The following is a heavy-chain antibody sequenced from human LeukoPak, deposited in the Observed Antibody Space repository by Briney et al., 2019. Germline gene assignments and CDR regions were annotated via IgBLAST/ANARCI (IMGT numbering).Heavy chain of an antibody. J-gene: IGHJ6*03. Sequence: GGSLRLSCAASGFTFSNYGMHWVRQAPGKGLGWLAIMWYADSAKGRFTISRDNSKNTVFLQMNSLRAEDTAVYYCARGRDGYNYYYYYYMDVWGKGTTVTVSS. CDR2: MWYA. CDR3: ARGRDGYNYYYYYYMDV. CDR1: GFTFSNYG. V-gene: IGHV3-33*02. D-gene: IGHD5-24*01.